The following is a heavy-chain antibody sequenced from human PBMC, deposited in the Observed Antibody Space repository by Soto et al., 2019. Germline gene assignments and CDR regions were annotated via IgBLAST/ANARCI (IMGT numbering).Heavy chain of an antibody. CDR3: ARRGFTYDSSGYDFDY. V-gene: IGHV5-51*01. D-gene: IGHD3-22*01. CDR1: GYSFTSYW. CDR2: IYPGDSDT. Sequence: GESLKISCKGSGYSFTSYWIGWVRQMPGKGLEWMGIIYPGDSDTSYSPSFQGQVTISADKSISTAYLQWSSLKASDTAMYYCARRGFTYDSSGYDFDYWGQGTLVTVSS. J-gene: IGHJ4*02.